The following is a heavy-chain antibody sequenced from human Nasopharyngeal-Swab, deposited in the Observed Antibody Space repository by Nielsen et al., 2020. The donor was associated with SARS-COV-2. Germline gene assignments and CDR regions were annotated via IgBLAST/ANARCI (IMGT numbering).Heavy chain of an antibody. Sequence: SVKVSCKASGGTFSSYAISWVRQAPGQGLEWMGGIIPIFGTANYAQKFQGRVTITADESTSTAYMELSSLRSEDTAVYYCARRLYSSSSGDYYGMDVWGQGTTVTVSS. CDR2: IIPIFGTA. CDR3: ARRLYSSSSGDYYGMDV. CDR1: GGTFSSYA. V-gene: IGHV1-69*13. J-gene: IGHJ6*02. D-gene: IGHD6-6*01.